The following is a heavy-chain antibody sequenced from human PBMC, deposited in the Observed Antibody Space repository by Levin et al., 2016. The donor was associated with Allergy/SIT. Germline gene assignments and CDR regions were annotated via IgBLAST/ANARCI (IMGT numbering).Heavy chain of an antibody. D-gene: IGHD3-22*01. CDR1: GFTFSNYG. J-gene: IGHJ4*02. CDR3: ARMHYSSGDYYPYDY. Sequence: GESLKISCAASGFTFSNYGMHWVRQAPGKGLEWVAGISFDGSKKYYAESMKGRFTISRDNSKNTLYLQIDSLRPEDTAVYYCARMHYSSGDYYPYDYWGQGTLVTVSS. CDR2: ISFDGSKK. V-gene: IGHV3-30*19.